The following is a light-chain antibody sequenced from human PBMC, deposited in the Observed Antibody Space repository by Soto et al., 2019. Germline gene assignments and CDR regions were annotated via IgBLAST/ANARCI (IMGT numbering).Light chain of an antibody. CDR3: QQYGSSPYT. Sequence: EIVVTQSPGTVSLSPGERATLSCRASQSVSSSYLAWYQQKPGQAPRLLIYGASSRATGIPDRFSGSGSGTDFTLTISRLEPEDFAVYYCQQYGSSPYTFGQGTK. V-gene: IGKV3-20*01. CDR2: GAS. CDR1: QSVSSSY. J-gene: IGKJ2*01.